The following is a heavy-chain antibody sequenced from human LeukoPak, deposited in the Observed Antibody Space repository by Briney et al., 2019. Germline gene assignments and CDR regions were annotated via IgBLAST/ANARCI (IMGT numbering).Heavy chain of an antibody. J-gene: IGHJ3*02. CDR3: AKGPYYYDSSAYHYGAFDI. V-gene: IGHV3-33*06. D-gene: IGHD3-22*01. CDR1: GFTFSSHA. CDR2: IWFDASNK. Sequence: GGSLRLSCEASGFTFSSHAMHWVRQAPGKGLEWVANIWFDASNKNYTDSVKGRFTISRDNSKNTLSLQMNSLRAEDTAVYFCAKGPYYYDSSAYHYGAFDIWGQGTMVTVSS.